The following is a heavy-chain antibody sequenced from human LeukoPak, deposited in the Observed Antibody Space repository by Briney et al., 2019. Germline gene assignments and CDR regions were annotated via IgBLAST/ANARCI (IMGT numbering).Heavy chain of an antibody. CDR3: ARNYDFWSGYWRLYYFDY. J-gene: IGHJ4*02. V-gene: IGHV3-7*01. Sequence: GGSLRLSCAASGFTFSSYWMSWVRQAPGKGLEWVANLKQDGSEKYYVDSVKGRFTISRDNAKNSLYLQMNSLRAEDTAVYYCARNYDFWSGYWRLYYFDYWGQGTLVTVSS. D-gene: IGHD3-3*01. CDR1: GFTFSSYW. CDR2: LKQDGSEK.